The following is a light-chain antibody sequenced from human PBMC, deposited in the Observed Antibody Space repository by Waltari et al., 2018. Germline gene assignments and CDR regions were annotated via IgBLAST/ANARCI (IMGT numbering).Light chain of an antibody. CDR3: HQHFTTPLT. CDR1: QSVFFRSDKKNY. CDR2: WAS. J-gene: IGKJ1*01. V-gene: IGKV4-1*01. Sequence: DIVMTQSPDSLTVSLGERATINCKSSQSVFFRSDKKNYLAWFQQKPGQPPKLLISWASSRESGVPERFSASGSGTDFTLTITNLQPEDVATYFCHQHFTTPLTFGQGTKV.